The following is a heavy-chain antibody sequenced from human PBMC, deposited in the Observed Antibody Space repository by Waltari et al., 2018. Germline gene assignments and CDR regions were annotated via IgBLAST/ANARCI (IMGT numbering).Heavy chain of an antibody. CDR3: TRSNRYYYLH. V-gene: IGHV3-7*01. CDR1: GFMFNTYS. J-gene: IGHJ4*02. Sequence: EVQLVESGGGLVQPGGSLRLSCAASGFMFNTYSMNWVRQAPGKRLEWVARIREDESEEYYVDSVKGPFTISRDNAKNSLYLQLNILRVEYTAVYYCTRSNRYYYLHWGQGTLVTVSS. D-gene: IGHD3-10*02. CDR2: IREDESEE.